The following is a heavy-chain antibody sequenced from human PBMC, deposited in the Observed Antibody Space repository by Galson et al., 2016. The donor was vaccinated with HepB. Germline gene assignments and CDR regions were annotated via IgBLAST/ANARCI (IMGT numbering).Heavy chain of an antibody. CDR1: GFTFSDYY. D-gene: IGHD4-23*01. Sequence: SLRLPCAASGFTFSDYYMDWVRQAPGKGLEWDGRSINRAKSYTTEYAASVRGSFTIPRDDSRNSLYLQMNRLKTEDTAVYFCARLGTSGGPYYYYGLDVWGQGTTVTVSS. CDR2: SINRAKSYTT. J-gene: IGHJ6*02. CDR3: ARLGTSGGPYYYYGLDV. V-gene: IGHV3-72*01.